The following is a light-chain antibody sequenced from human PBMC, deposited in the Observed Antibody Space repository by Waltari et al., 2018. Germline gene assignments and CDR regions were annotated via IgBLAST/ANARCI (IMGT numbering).Light chain of an antibody. CDR3: CSYAGSITFWV. Sequence: QSALTQPRSVSGSPGQSVTISCTGTRRDVCGCHYVSWYQHHPGKAPKLIIYDVTKRPSGVPDRFSASKSDNTASLTISGRQAEDEADYYCCSYAGSITFWVFGGGTKLTVL. J-gene: IGLJ3*02. V-gene: IGLV2-11*01. CDR1: RRDVCGCHY. CDR2: DVT.